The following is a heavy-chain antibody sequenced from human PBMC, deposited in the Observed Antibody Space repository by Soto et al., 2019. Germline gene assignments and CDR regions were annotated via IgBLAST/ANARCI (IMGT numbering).Heavy chain of an antibody. Sequence: PGGSLRLSCAASGFTFSSYGMHWVRQAPGKGLEWVGVIWYDGSNKYYADSVKGRFTISRDNSKNTLYLQMNSLRAEDTAVYYCARDNSDRIVVVYDYWGQGTLVTVSS. V-gene: IGHV3-33*01. CDR2: IWYDGSNK. D-gene: IGHD3-22*01. CDR3: ARDNSDRIVVVYDY. J-gene: IGHJ4*02. CDR1: GFTFSSYG.